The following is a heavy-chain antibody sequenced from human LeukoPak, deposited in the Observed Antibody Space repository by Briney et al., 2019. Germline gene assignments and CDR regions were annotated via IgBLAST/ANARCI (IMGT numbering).Heavy chain of an antibody. D-gene: IGHD3-22*01. J-gene: IGHJ4*02. CDR2: IYYSGNA. Sequence: SETLSLTCTVSGGSISSYYWSWIRQPPGKGLEWIGYIYYSGNANYDPSLKSRVTISVDTSKNQFSLKLSSVTAADTAVYYCARDTPNSSGYYFDYWGQGTLVTVSS. CDR1: GGSISSYY. V-gene: IGHV4-59*01. CDR3: ARDTPNSSGYYFDY.